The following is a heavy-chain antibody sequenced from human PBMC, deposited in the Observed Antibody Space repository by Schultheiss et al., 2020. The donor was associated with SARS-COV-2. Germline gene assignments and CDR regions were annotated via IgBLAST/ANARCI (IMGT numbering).Heavy chain of an antibody. J-gene: IGHJ5*02. D-gene: IGHD1-1*01. CDR1: GGSVSSGSYY. CDR2: IYYSGST. CDR3: ARWYGNWNAFDP. Sequence: SETLSLTCTVSGGSVSSGSYYWSWIRQHPGKGLEWIGYIYYSGSTYYNPSLKSLVTISVDTSKNQFSLKLSSVTAADTAVYYCARWYGNWNAFDPWGQGTLVTVSS. V-gene: IGHV4-31*01.